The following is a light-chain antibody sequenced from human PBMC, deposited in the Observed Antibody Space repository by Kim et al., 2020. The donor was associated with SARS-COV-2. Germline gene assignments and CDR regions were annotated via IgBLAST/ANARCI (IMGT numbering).Light chain of an antibody. V-gene: IGLV2-11*01. Sequence: QSALTQPRSVSGSPGQSVTISCTGTRSDVGDYNFISWYQQHPGKAPKLMIYDVSERPSGVPDRFSGSKSGTTASLTVSALHAEDEADYYCSSYATTVVFGGGTQLTVL. CDR1: RSDVGDYNF. CDR3: SSYATTVV. J-gene: IGLJ2*01. CDR2: DVS.